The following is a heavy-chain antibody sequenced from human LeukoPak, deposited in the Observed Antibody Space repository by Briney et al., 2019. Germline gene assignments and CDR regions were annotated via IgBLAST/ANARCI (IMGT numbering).Heavy chain of an antibody. V-gene: IGHV1-8*01. CDR3: ARGKIYDSSGYYSLGFDP. CDR2: MNPNNDNT. CDR1: GYTFTSYD. D-gene: IGHD3-22*01. J-gene: IGHJ5*02. Sequence: GASVKVSCKASGYTFTSYDINWVRQATGQGLEWIGWMNPNNDNTGYAQNFQGRVTMTRNTSISTAYMELSRLRSEDTAVYYCARGKIYDSSGYYSLGFDPWGQGTLVTVSS.